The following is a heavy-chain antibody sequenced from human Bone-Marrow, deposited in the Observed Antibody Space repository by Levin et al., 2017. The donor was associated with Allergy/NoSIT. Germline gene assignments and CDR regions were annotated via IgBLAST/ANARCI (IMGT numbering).Heavy chain of an antibody. Sequence: GESLKISCAASGFPFSTYGMHWVRQTPGKGLEWVAFIIYDGSNKHYADSVKGRFTISRDNSRDTLYLHMNRLRVEDTAVYCCAGPPYSHDGSGDYYEGPFGAWGQGALVTVSS. CDR3: AGPPYSHDGSGDYYEGPFGA. CDR2: IIYDGSNK. D-gene: IGHD3-22*01. CDR1: GFPFSTYG. V-gene: IGHV3-30*02. J-gene: IGHJ5*02.